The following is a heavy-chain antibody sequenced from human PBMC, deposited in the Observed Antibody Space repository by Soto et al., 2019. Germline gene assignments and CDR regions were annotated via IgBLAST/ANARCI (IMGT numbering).Heavy chain of an antibody. CDR3: ARSQGSSTSLEIYYYYYYGMDV. Sequence: QVQLVQSGAEVKKPGSSVKVSCKASGGTFSSYAISWVRQAPGQGLEWMGGIFPISGTANYAQKFQGRVTITADESTSTAYMELSSPRSEDTAVYYCARSQGSSTSLEIYYYYYYGMDVWGQGTTVTVSS. CDR2: IFPISGTA. D-gene: IGHD2-2*01. J-gene: IGHJ6*02. CDR1: GGTFSSYA. V-gene: IGHV1-69*01.